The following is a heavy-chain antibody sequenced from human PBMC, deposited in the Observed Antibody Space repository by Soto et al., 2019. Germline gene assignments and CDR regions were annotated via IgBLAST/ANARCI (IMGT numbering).Heavy chain of an antibody. CDR3: AKAWTEFDY. D-gene: IGHD1-1*01. V-gene: IGHV3-30*18. CDR2: ISYDGSNK. CDR1: GFTFSSYG. Sequence: GGSLRLSCAASGFTFSSYGMHLVRQAPGKGLEWVAVISYDGSNKYYADSVKGRFTISRDNSKNTLYLQMNSLRAEDTAVYYCAKAWTEFDYWGQGTLVTVSS. J-gene: IGHJ4*02.